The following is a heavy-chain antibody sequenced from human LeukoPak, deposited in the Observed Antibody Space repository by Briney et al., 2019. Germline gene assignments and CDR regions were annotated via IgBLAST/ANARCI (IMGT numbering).Heavy chain of an antibody. J-gene: IGHJ4*02. CDR3: ARWRYYYDSSGYYVDY. Sequence: GGSLRLSCAASGFTVSSNYMSWVRQAPGKGLEWVSVIYSGGSTYYADSVKGRFTISRDNCKNTLYLQMNSLRAEDTAVYYCARWRYYYDSSGYYVDYWGQGTLVTVSS. D-gene: IGHD3-22*01. V-gene: IGHV3-66*01. CDR1: GFTVSSNY. CDR2: IYSGGST.